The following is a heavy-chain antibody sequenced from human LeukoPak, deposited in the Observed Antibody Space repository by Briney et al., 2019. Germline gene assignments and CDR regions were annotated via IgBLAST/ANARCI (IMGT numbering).Heavy chain of an antibody. J-gene: IGHJ3*01. V-gene: IGHV3-23*01. CDR1: AFTFSSYS. CDR3: AKKVGGVYAFDF. CDR2: ISGSGDST. Sequence: GGSLRLSCAASAFTFSSYSMNWVRQAPGKGLEWVSGISGSGDSTYYGDSVKGRFTISRDNSKTTVYLQMDSLRAEDTAVYYCAKKVGGVYAFDFWGQGTMVTVSS. D-gene: IGHD3-16*01.